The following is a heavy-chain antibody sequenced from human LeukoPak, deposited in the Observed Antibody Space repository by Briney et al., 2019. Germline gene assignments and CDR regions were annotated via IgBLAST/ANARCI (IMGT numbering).Heavy chain of an antibody. CDR1: GYTFTSCD. Sequence: ASVKVSCKASGYTFTSCDINWVRQATGHGLEWMGWMNPNRGNTGYAQKFQGRVTMTRKTSISTAYMELSSLTSEDTAVYYCAREHNWDYVGDRRFDPWGQGTLVTVSS. J-gene: IGHJ5*02. D-gene: IGHD1-7*01. CDR2: MNPNRGNT. CDR3: AREHNWDYVGDRRFDP. V-gene: IGHV1-8*01.